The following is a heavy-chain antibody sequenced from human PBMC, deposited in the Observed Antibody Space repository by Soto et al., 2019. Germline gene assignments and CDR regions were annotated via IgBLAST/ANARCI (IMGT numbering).Heavy chain of an antibody. V-gene: IGHV1-18*01. Sequence: QVQLVQSGAEVKKPGASVKVSCKASGYTFTSYGISWVRQAPGQGLEWMGWISAYNGNTNYAQKLQGRVTMTTDTSTSTGYMELRSLRSDDTAVYYCARDQGVSGGWDNWFDPWGQGTLVTVSS. CDR3: ARDQGVSGGWDNWFDP. D-gene: IGHD6-19*01. J-gene: IGHJ5*02. CDR2: ISAYNGNT. CDR1: GYTFTSYG.